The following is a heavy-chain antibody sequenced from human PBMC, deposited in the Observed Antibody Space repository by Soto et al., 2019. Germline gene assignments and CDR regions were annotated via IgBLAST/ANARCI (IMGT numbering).Heavy chain of an antibody. Sequence: GGSLSLYCAASGFTFSSYDMHWVRQATGKGLEWVSAIGTAGDTYYPGSVKGRFTISRENAKNSLYLQMNSLRAGVTVVYYCARDSSPILVMALQHWGKGTLVTV. CDR2: IGTAGDT. V-gene: IGHV3-13*01. CDR1: GFTFSSYD. D-gene: IGHD3-16*01. J-gene: IGHJ1*01. CDR3: ARDSSPILVMALQH.